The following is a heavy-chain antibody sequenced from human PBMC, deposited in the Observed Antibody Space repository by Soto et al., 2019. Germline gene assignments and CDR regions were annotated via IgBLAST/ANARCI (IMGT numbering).Heavy chain of an antibody. D-gene: IGHD3-9*01. CDR1: GGSISSGGYS. CDR3: ARARYFDWLWVPYFDY. J-gene: IGHJ4*02. Sequence: QLQLQESGSGLVKPSQTLSLTCAVSGGSISSGGYSWSWIRQPPGKGLEWIGYIYHSGSTYYNPSLKSRVTISVDRSKNQFSLKLSSVTAADTAVYYCARARYFDWLWVPYFDYWGQGTLVTVSS. V-gene: IGHV4-30-2*01. CDR2: IYHSGST.